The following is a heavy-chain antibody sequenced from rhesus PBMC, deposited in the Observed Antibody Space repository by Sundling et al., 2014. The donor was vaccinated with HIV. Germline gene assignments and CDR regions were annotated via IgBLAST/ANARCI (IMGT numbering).Heavy chain of an antibody. CDR2: IYGSGSST. J-gene: IGHJ4*01. Sequence: QVQLQESGPGLVKPSETLSLTCAVSGYPISSPYYWTWIRQPPGRGLEWIGYIYGSGSSTNYNPSLKSRVTLSVDTSKNQLSLKLSSVTAADTAVYYCARVTGTRLKYYFDYWGQGLLVTVSS. D-gene: IGHD1-26*01. CDR1: GYPISSPYY. CDR3: ARVTGTRLKYYFDY. V-gene: IGHV4-127*01.